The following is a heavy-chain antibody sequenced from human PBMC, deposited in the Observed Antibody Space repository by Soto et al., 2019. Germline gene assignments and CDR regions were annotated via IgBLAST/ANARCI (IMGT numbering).Heavy chain of an antibody. Sequence: SVKVSCKASGGTFSSYAISWVRQAPGQGLEWMGGIIPIFGTANYAQKFQGRVTMTRNTSISTAYMELSSLRSEDTAVYYCARGVPYYDYYYGMDVWGQGTTVTVSS. D-gene: IGHD6-6*01. J-gene: IGHJ6*02. V-gene: IGHV1-69*05. CDR3: ARGVPYYDYYYGMDV. CDR1: GGTFSSYA. CDR2: IIPIFGTA.